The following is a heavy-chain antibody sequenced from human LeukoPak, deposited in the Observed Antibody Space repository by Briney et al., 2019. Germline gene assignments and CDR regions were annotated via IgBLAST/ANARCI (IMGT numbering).Heavy chain of an antibody. CDR3: ARENGYNKLDY. J-gene: IGHJ4*02. CDR2: TYYSGST. V-gene: IGHV4-30-4*08. CDR1: DGSFSGYY. D-gene: IGHD5-24*01. Sequence: PSETLSLTCAVYDGSFSGYYWSWIRQPPGKGLEWIGYTYYSGSTYYNPSLKSRVTLSIDTSKNQFFLKLSSVTAADTAVYYCARENGYNKLDYWGQGTLVTVSS.